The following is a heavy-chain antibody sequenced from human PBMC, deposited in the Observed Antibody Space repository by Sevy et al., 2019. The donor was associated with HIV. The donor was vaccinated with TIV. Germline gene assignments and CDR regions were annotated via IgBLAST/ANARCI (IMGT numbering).Heavy chain of an antibody. CDR2: ISAYTGST. Sequence: ASVKVSCKAPGYTFTSYGISWVRQAPGQGLEWMGWISAYTGSTHYAQKLQGRVTMTTDTSTSTAYMELRSLRSDDTALYYCARDSDSSGWYEVDCWGRGTLVTVSS. V-gene: IGHV1-18*01. D-gene: IGHD6-19*01. J-gene: IGHJ4*02. CDR3: ARDSDSSGWYEVDC. CDR1: GYTFTSYG.